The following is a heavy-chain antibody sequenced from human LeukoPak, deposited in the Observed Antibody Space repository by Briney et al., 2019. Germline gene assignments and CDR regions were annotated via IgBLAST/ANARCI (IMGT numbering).Heavy chain of an antibody. V-gene: IGHV1-46*01. J-gene: IGHJ4*02. D-gene: IGHD3/OR15-3a*01. Sequence: GASVKVSCKAPGYTFTNYYMHWVRRAPGQGLEWMGIINPSGGSTSYAQKFQGRVTMTRDTSTSTVYMELSSLRSEDTAVYYCTRASRTGGFDYWGQGTLVTVSS. CDR2: INPSGGST. CDR1: GYTFTNYY. CDR3: TRASRTGGFDY.